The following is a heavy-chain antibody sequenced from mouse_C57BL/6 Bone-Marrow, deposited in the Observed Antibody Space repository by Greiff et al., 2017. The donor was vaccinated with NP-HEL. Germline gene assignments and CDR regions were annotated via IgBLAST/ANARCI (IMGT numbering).Heavy chain of an antibody. D-gene: IGHD1-1*01. J-gene: IGHJ1*03. V-gene: IGHV3-8*01. Sequence: EVKLQQSGPGLAKPSQTLSLTCSVTGYSITSDYWNWIRKFPGNKLEYMGYISYSGSTYYNPSLKSRISITRDTSKNQYYLQLNSVTTEDTATYYFARSHYGSSHPYWYFDVWGTGTTVTVSS. CDR2: ISYSGST. CDR1: GYSITSDY. CDR3: ARSHYGSSHPYWYFDV.